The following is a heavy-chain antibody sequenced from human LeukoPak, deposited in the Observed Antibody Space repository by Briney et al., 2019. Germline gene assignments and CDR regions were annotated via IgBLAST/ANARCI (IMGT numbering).Heavy chain of an antibody. J-gene: IGHJ4*02. CDR2: INPNTGDT. CDR1: GYTFTGYY. CDR3: ARDIYMLDDFWSGYFFDS. D-gene: IGHD3-3*01. V-gene: IGHV1-2*02. Sequence: GPVKVSCEASGYTFTGYYMHWVRQAPGQGLEWMGWINPNTGDTKYAQIFQGRVTMTRDTSITTAYMDLSRLRSDDTAVYFCARDIYMLDDFWSGYFFDSWGQGTLVTVSS.